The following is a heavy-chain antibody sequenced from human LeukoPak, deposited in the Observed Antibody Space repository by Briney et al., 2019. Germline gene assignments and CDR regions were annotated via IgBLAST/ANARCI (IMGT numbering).Heavy chain of an antibody. V-gene: IGHV4-59*08. CDR2: IHSSGRT. J-gene: IGHJ4*02. CDR3: ARHQAGYGDYFDF. Sequence: SETLSLTCTVSGGSISNYYWRWIRQPPGKGLEWIGYIHSSGRTKYDPSLESRVTISIDTSMNQFSLKVSSVTAPDTAVYYCARHQAGYGDYFDFWGQGILVTVSS. D-gene: IGHD3-9*01. CDR1: GGSISNYY.